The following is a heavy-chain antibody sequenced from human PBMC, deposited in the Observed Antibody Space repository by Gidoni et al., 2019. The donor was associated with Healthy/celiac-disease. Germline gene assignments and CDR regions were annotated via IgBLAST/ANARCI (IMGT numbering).Heavy chain of an antibody. CDR3: ARAHGDYGWYFDL. Sequence: EVQLVESGGGLVQPGGSLRLSCAASGFTFSSYDMHWVRQATGKGLEWVSAIGTAGDTYYPGSVKGRFTISRENAKNSLYLQMNSLRAGDTAVYYCARAHGDYGWYFDLWGRGTLVTVSS. CDR1: GFTFSSYD. V-gene: IGHV3-13*01. CDR2: IGTAGDT. D-gene: IGHD4-17*01. J-gene: IGHJ2*01.